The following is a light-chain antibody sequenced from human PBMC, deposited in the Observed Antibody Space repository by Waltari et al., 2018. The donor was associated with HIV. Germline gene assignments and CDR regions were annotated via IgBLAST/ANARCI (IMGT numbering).Light chain of an antibody. J-gene: IGKJ1*01. CDR3: QQYNMFPPT. V-gene: IGKV1-16*01. CDR2: AAS. CDR1: QGISTN. Sequence: IQMTQSPSSLSASVGDRVTITCRASQGISTNLAWFQLKPGNAPKSLIYAASSLQSVVPSRFSGSGFGTDFTLTISSLQPEDFATYYCQQYNMFPPTFGQGTKVEIE.